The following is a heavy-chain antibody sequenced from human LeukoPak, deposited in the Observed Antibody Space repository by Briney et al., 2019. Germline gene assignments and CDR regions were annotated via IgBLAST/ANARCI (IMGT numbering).Heavy chain of an antibody. CDR3: ARQRSGWSYDAFDI. J-gene: IGHJ3*02. CDR2: INPNSGGT. Sequence: ASVKVSCKASGYTFTGYHMHWVRQAPGQGLEWMGRINPNSGGTTYAQKFQGRVTMTRDTSISTAYMELSGLRSDDTAVFYCARQRSGWSYDAFDIWGQGTMVTVSS. V-gene: IGHV1-2*06. D-gene: IGHD6-19*01. CDR1: GYTFTGYH.